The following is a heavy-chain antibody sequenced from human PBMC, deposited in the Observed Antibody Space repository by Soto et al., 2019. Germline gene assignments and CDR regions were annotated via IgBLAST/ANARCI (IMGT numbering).Heavy chain of an antibody. V-gene: IGHV4-59*01. CDR2: IYYSGST. D-gene: IGHD2-8*01. CDR1: GGSISSYY. CDR3: ARRGHCTNGVCYSHGMDV. Sequence: SETLSLTCTVSGGSISSYYWSWIRQPPGKGLEWIGYIYYSGSTNYNPSLKSRVTISVDTSKNQFSLKLSSVTAADTAVYYCARRGHCTNGVCYSHGMDVWGQGTTVTVSS. J-gene: IGHJ6*02.